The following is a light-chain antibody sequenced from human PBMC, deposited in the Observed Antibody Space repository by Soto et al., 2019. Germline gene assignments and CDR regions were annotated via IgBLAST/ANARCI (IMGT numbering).Light chain of an antibody. V-gene: IGKV3-20*01. CDR2: GAS. CDR1: QSVSSSY. Sequence: EIVLTQSPGTLSLSPGERATLSCRASQSVSSSYLAWYQQKPGQAPRLLIYGASSRATGIPDRFSGSGSGTDFTLTISRLEPEDFAVYYCQQYGGSPWTFGRGTKVEIK. CDR3: QQYGGSPWT. J-gene: IGKJ1*01.